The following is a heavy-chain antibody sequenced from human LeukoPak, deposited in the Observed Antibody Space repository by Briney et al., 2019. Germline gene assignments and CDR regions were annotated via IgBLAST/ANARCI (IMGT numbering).Heavy chain of an antibody. CDR2: VYYSGST. CDR1: GGSVSGYY. J-gene: IGHJ4*02. Sequence: SETLSLTCVVSGGSVSGYYWGWIRQPPGRGLEWIGYVYYSGSTNYNPSFKSRITISVDTSRNQFSPQLSSVTAADTAVYYCARIHRYCSGGACYVLDNWGQGTLVAVSS. CDR3: ARIHRYCSGGACYVLDN. D-gene: IGHD2-15*01. V-gene: IGHV4-59*02.